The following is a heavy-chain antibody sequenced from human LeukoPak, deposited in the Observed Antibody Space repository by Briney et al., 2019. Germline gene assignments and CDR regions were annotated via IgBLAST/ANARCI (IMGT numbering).Heavy chain of an antibody. CDR2: VYYSGST. CDR1: GGSVSGYY. J-gene: IGHJ4*02. Sequence: SETLSLTCVVSGGSVSGYYWGWIRQPPGRGLEWIGYVYYSGSTNYNPSFKSRITISVDTSRNQFSPQLSSVTAADTAVYYCARIHRYCSGGACYVLDNWGQGTLVAVSS. CDR3: ARIHRYCSGGACYVLDN. D-gene: IGHD2-15*01. V-gene: IGHV4-59*02.